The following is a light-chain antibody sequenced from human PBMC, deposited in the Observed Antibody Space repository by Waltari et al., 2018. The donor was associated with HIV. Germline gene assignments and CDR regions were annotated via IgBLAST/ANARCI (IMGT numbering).Light chain of an antibody. J-gene: IGLJ1*01. Sequence: QSVLTLPPSVSAAPGQKVSISCPGGISNVGNNYVSWYQQLSGTAPKLLMYENNKRPSGIPDRFSGSKSGTSATLDITGLQTGDEADYYCGTWDSSLSTYVFGSGTKVTAL. CDR1: ISNVGNNY. V-gene: IGLV1-51*02. CDR2: ENN. CDR3: GTWDSSLSTYV.